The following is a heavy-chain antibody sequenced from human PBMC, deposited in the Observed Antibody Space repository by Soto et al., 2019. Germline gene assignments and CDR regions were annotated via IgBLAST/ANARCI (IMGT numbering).Heavy chain of an antibody. D-gene: IGHD5-18*01. Sequence: SETLSLACTVSGGSIRSGGYYWSWVRQNPRRGLEWIGNIYYSGNTYYNPSLRSRLTISVDTSKNQFSLNLSSVTAADTAVYYCARDRLMATAGTARHYFGLDVWGQGTTVTVSS. CDR2: IYYSGNT. J-gene: IGHJ6*02. V-gene: IGHV4-31*03. CDR3: ARDRLMATAGTARHYFGLDV. CDR1: GGSIRSGGYY.